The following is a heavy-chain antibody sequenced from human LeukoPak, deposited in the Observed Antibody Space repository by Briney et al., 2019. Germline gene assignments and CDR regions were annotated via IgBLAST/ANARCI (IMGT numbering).Heavy chain of an antibody. CDR1: GGSISSGFYY. V-gene: IGHV4-61*09. CDR2: FYTSGNT. Sequence: SETLSLTCTVSGGSISSGFYYWSWIRPPAGKGLEWIGHFYTSGNTKYNPSLKSRVTISVDTSKNQFSLKLSSVTAADTAVYYCARPNYYYYYIDVWGKGTPVTVSS. CDR3: ARPNYYYYYIDV. J-gene: IGHJ6*03.